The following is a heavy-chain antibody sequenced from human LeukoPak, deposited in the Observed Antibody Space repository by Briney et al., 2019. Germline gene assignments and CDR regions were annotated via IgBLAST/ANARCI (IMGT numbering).Heavy chain of an antibody. D-gene: IGHD3-10*01. CDR2: IYYSGST. V-gene: IGHV4-59*01. Sequence: SAALSLTCTVSGGSISSYYWSWIRQPPGKGLEWIGYIYYSGSTNYNPSLKSRVTISVDTSKNQFSLKLSSVTAADTAVYYCARSMVRGVSNPTGYWGQGTLVTVSS. J-gene: IGHJ4*02. CDR3: ARSMVRGVSNPTGY. CDR1: GGSISSYY.